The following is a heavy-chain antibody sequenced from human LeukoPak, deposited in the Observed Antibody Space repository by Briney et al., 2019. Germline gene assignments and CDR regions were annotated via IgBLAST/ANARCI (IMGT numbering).Heavy chain of an antibody. Sequence: EASVKVSCKASGYTFTSYGISWVRQAPGQGLEWMGWISAYNGNTNYAQKLQGRVTMTTDTSTSTAYMELRSLRSDDTAVYYCARASSTSFYYYYYGMDVWGQGTTVTVSS. CDR3: ARASSTSFYYYYYGMDV. CDR2: ISAYNGNT. D-gene: IGHD2-2*01. CDR1: GYTFTSYG. J-gene: IGHJ6*02. V-gene: IGHV1-18*01.